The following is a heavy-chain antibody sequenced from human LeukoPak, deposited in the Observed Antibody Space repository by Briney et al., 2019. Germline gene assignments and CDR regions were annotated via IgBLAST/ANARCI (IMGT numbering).Heavy chain of an antibody. CDR2: MNPNSGNT. CDR1: GYTFTSYD. CDR3: ARERIGRYYDSSDPDY. J-gene: IGHJ4*02. Sequence: GASVKVSCKASGYTFTSYDINWVRQATGQGLEWMGWMNPNSGNTGYAQKFQGRVTMTRNTSISTAYMELSSLRSEDTAVYYCARERIGRYYDSSDPDYWGQGTLVTVSS. D-gene: IGHD3-22*01. V-gene: IGHV1-8*01.